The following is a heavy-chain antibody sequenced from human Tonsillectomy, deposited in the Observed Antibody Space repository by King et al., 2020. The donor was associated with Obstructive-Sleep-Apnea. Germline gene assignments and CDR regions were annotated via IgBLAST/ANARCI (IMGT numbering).Heavy chain of an antibody. Sequence: QLQESGPGLVKPSETLSLTCTVSGGSISSYYWSWIRQPAGKGLEWIGRIYTSGSTNYNPSLKSRVTMSVDTSKNQFSLKLSSVTAADTAVYYCARDLPTVGATQWGFDYWGQGTLVTVSS. V-gene: IGHV4-4*07. CDR2: IYTSGST. J-gene: IGHJ4*02. D-gene: IGHD1-26*01. CDR1: GGSISSYY. CDR3: ARDLPTVGATQWGFDY.